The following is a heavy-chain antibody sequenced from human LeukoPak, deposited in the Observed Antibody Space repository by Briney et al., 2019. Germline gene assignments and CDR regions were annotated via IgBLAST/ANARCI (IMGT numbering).Heavy chain of an antibody. J-gene: IGHJ3*02. CDR3: ARERYVSGAFDI. V-gene: IGHV4-39*02. CDR2: VYHTGST. D-gene: IGHD3-9*01. Sequence: PSETLSLTCTVSGDSISTSSYYWGWIRQPPGKGLEWIATVYHTGSTYYNPSLKSRVTISVATSKNQFSLRMSSVTVSDTAIYYCARERYVSGAFDIWGRGTKVTVSS. CDR1: GDSISTSSYY.